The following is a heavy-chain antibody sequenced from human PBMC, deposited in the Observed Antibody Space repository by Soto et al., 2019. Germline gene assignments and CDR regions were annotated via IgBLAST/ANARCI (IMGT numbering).Heavy chain of an antibody. CDR2: IIPILGIA. V-gene: IGHV1-69*02. J-gene: IGHJ4*02. D-gene: IGHD5-18*01. Sequence: QVQLVQSGAEVKKPGSSVKVSCKASGGTFSSYTISWVRQAPGQGLEWMGRIIPILGIANYAQKFQGRVTITADKATSTAYMELSSLRSEDTAVYYCARLRVDTPFDYWGQGTLVTVSS. CDR3: ARLRVDTPFDY. CDR1: GGTFSSYT.